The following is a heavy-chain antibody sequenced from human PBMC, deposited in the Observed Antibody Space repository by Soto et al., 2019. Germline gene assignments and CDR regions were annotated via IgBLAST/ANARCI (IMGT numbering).Heavy chain of an antibody. V-gene: IGHV3-7*01. CDR3: ARIAATGRGWDV. CDR2: IKQDGSEE. CDR1: GFTFSSYW. D-gene: IGHD6-13*01. J-gene: IGHJ6*02. Sequence: EVQLVESGGGLVQPGGSLRLSCVDSGFTFSSYWMSWVRQAPVKGLEWVGNIKQDGSEENYVDSLKGRFTISRDNGKNSMYLQMNSLRAEDTAVYYCARIAATGRGWDVWGQGTTVVVSS.